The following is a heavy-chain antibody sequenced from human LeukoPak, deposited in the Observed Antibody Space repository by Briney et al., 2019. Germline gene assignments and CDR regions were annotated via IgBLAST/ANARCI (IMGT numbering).Heavy chain of an antibody. CDR3: ARDPHYYGSGSYSGSDDY. D-gene: IGHD3-10*01. CDR1: EFTLSNFW. J-gene: IGHJ4*02. CDR2: INQDGSEK. V-gene: IGHV3-7*01. Sequence: PGGSLRLSCAASEFTLSNFWMSWVRQAPGKGLEWVANINQDGSEKYYVDSVKGRFTISRDNAKNSLYLQMNSLRAEDTAVYYCARDPHYYGSGSYSGSDDYWGQGTLVTVSS.